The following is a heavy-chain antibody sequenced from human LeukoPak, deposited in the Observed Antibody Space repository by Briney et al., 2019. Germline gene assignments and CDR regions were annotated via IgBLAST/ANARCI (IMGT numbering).Heavy chain of an antibody. CDR3: ATLVSRQLLSGLANWFDP. CDR2: SDPEHGET. J-gene: IGHJ5*02. D-gene: IGHD2-2*01. CDR1: GYTLTELS. V-gene: IGHV1-24*01. Sequence: ASVKLSCKVSGYTLTELSMHWVRQAPGKGLEWMGGSDPEHGETIYAQKFQGRVTMIEDTSTDTAYMELSSLRSEATAVYYCATLVSRQLLSGLANWFDPWGQGTLVTVSS.